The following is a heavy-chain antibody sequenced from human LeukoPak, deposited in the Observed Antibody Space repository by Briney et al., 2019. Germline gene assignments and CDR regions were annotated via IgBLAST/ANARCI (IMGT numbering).Heavy chain of an antibody. Sequence: GGSLRLSCAASGFTFEDYAMHWVRQGPGKGLEWVSGITWKREVVGYVDSVKGRFSISRDSAKNSLYLQMNSLRVEDTALYYCARRAPSHDFDDWGQGTLVTVSS. V-gene: IGHV3-9*01. CDR1: GFTFEDYA. CDR2: ITWKREVV. J-gene: IGHJ4*02. CDR3: ARRAPSHDFDD.